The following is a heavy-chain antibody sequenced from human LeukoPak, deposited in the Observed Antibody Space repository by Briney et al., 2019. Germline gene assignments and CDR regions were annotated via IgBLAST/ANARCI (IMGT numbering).Heavy chain of an antibody. CDR2: IRSKANNYAT. CDR1: GFTFSGST. J-gene: IGHJ6*02. Sequence: GGSLRLSCAASGFTFSGSTMHWVRQASGKGLEWVGRIRSKANNYATAYATSVKGRFTLSRDDSKNTAYLQMNSLKTEDAAVYYCIRGAASGSYYGFDVWGQGATVTVSS. D-gene: IGHD1-26*01. V-gene: IGHV3-73*01. CDR3: IRGAASGSYYGFDV.